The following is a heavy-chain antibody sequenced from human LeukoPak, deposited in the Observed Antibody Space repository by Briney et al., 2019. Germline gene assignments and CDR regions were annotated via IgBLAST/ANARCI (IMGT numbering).Heavy chain of an antibody. D-gene: IGHD3/OR15-3a*01. CDR3: TQRTSFDY. CDR1: GITFRNNA. Sequence: GGSLRLSCAASGITFRNNAMSWVRQAPGKGQEWVSASSGSGGNTYYADSVKGRVTISRDNSKNTLYLQMNSLRAEDTAVYYCTQRTSFDYWGQGTLVTVSS. V-gene: IGHV3-23*01. CDR2: SSGSGGNT. J-gene: IGHJ4*02.